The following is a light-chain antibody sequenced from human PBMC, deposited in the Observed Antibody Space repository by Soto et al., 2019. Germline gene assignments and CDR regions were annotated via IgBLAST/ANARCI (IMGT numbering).Light chain of an antibody. Sequence: QSVLTQPASVSGAAGQSITISCTGTSNEVGGYNYVSWYQQQPGKAPKFMIYDVTNRPSGVSNRFSGSKSGNTASLTISGLQAEDEADYYCCSYTTSNTRQIVFGTGTKVTVL. V-gene: IGLV2-14*01. CDR2: DVT. CDR1: SNEVGGYNY. J-gene: IGLJ1*01. CDR3: CSYTTSNTRQIV.